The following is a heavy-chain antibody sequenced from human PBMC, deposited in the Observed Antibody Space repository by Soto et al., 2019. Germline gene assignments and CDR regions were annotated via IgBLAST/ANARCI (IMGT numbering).Heavy chain of an antibody. CDR2: INHSGVT. D-gene: IGHD2-8*02. Sequence: QVQLQQWGAGLLKPSETLSLTCAVYGGSFNDYYWCWIRQPPGKGLEWIGEINHSGVTNHNSSLESRIIMSVDTSKSQFSLRLGFVSAADTAAYYCARAAGAIDYWGQGTLVTVSS. V-gene: IGHV4-34*01. CDR3: ARAAGAIDY. J-gene: IGHJ4*02. CDR1: GGSFNDYY.